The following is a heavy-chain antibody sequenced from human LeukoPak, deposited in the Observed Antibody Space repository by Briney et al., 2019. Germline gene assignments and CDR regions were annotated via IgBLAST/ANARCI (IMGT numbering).Heavy chain of an antibody. V-gene: IGHV3-30*02. J-gene: IGHJ4*02. CDR1: GFTFSRNA. D-gene: IGHD2-8*02. CDR2: IAHHGSNK. Sequence: GGSLRLSCAASGFTFSRNAIHWVRQGPGKGQEWVSYIAHHGSNKYYADSVKGRFTISRDNSKRTLYLQMNSLRADDTAVYYCAKDGSWSCTDWGQGTLVTVSS. CDR3: AKDGSWSCTD.